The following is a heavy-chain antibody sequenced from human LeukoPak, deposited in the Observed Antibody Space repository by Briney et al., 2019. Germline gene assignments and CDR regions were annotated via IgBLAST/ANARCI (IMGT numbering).Heavy chain of an antibody. CDR2: INTNTGNP. CDR1: GYTFTSYA. CDR3: ARIAVAPRSWFDP. Sequence: EASVKVSCTASGYTFTSYAMNWVRQAPGQGLEWMGWINTNTGNPTYAQGFTGRFVFSLDTSVSTAYLQISSLKAEDTAVYYCARIAVAPRSWFDPWGQGTLVTVSS. V-gene: IGHV7-4-1*02. D-gene: IGHD6-19*01. J-gene: IGHJ5*02.